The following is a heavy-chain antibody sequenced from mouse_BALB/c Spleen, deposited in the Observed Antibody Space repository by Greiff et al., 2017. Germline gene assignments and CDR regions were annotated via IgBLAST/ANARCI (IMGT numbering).Heavy chain of an antibody. CDR1: GFTFSSYA. D-gene: IGHD6-1*01. CDR3: AKCDVFCFDD. CDR2: ISSGGST. Sequence: EVQVVESGGGLVKPGGSLKLSCAASGFTFSSYAMSWVRQTPEKRLEWVASISSGGSTYYPDSVRGGFTISKDNSRNILYLHMSRLRSEDTAMYYCAKCDVFCFDDWGEGTTVTVSS. V-gene: IGHV5-6-5*01. J-gene: IGHJ1*01.